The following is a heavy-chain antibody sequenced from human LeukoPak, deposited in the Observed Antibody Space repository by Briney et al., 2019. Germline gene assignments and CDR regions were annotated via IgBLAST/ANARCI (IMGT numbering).Heavy chain of an antibody. J-gene: IGHJ4*02. CDR1: GFNITTYY. CDR2: ISRSSSYI. V-gene: IGHV3-21*01. Sequence: GGSLRVSCAASGFNITTYYMNWVRQAPGKGLEWVSPISRSSSYIYYADSVKGRFTISRDNAKNSLYLQMNSPRAEDTAVYYCARDRVAVAGTPIDFWGQGTLVTVSS. CDR3: ARDRVAVAGTPIDF. D-gene: IGHD6-19*01.